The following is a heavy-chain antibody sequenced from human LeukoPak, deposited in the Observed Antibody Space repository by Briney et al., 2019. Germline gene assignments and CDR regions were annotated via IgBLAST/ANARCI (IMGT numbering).Heavy chain of an antibody. J-gene: IGHJ4*02. Sequence: ASVKVSCKASGGTFSSYAISWVRQAPGQGLEWMGGIIPIFGTANYAQKFQGRVTITADESTSTAYMELSSLRSEDTAVYYCAREGAIRDYFDYWGQGTLVTVSS. V-gene: IGHV1-69*13. CDR1: GGTFSSYA. CDR3: AREGAIRDYFDY. D-gene: IGHD4/OR15-4a*01. CDR2: IIPIFGTA.